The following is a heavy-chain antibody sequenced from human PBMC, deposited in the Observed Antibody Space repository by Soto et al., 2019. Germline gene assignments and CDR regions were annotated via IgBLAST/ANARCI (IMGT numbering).Heavy chain of an antibody. D-gene: IGHD6-6*01. CDR1: ELTFINAG. V-gene: IGHV3-15*07. CDR2: IKSKTDGGTT. Sequence: GRFLRHSCAASELTFINAGRNRIRQEPGKGLEKVGRIKSKTDGGTTDYAAPVKGRFTISRDDSKNTLYLQMNSLKTVDSAVYYCTTDYRIAARFYWGQGTLVTVSS. CDR3: TTDYRIAARFY. J-gene: IGHJ4*02.